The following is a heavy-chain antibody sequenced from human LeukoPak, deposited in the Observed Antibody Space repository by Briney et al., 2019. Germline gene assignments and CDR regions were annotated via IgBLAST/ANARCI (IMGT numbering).Heavy chain of an antibody. Sequence: HPGGSLRLSCAASGFTFSSYSMNWVRQAPGKGLEWVSYISSSSSTIYYADSVKGRFTLSRDNAKNSLYLQMNSLRAEDAAVYYCARVRYDSGWYDYWGQGAQVIVSS. D-gene: IGHD6-19*01. V-gene: IGHV3-48*04. CDR3: ARVRYDSGWYDY. CDR2: ISSSSSTI. J-gene: IGHJ4*02. CDR1: GFTFSSYS.